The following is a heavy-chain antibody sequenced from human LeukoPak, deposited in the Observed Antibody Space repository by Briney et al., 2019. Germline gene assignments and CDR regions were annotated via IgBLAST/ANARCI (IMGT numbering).Heavy chain of an antibody. CDR2: IYYSGST. CDR3: ATYTISEPNYYYYYGMDV. V-gene: IGHV4-30-4*01. Sequence: SQTLSLTCTVSGGSISSGDYYWSWIRQPPGKGLEWIGYIYYSGSTYYNPSLKSRVTISVDTSKNQFSLKLSSVTAADTAVYYCATYTISEPNYYYYYGMDVWGQGTTVTVSS. CDR1: GGSISSGDYY. D-gene: IGHD3-3*01. J-gene: IGHJ6*02.